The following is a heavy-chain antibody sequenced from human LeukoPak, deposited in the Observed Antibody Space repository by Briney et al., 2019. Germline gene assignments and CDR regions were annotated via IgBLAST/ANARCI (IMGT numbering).Heavy chain of an antibody. V-gene: IGHV1-69*05. CDR3: ARASGGDRAYYYYYMDV. J-gene: IGHJ6*03. Sequence: ASVKVSCKASGGTFSSYAISWVRQAPGQGLDWMGGIIPIFGTANYAQKFQGRVTITTDESTSTAYMELSSLRSEDTAVYYCARASGGDRAYYYYYMDVWGKGTTVTVS. CDR1: GGTFSSYA. CDR2: IIPIFGTA. D-gene: IGHD5-18*01.